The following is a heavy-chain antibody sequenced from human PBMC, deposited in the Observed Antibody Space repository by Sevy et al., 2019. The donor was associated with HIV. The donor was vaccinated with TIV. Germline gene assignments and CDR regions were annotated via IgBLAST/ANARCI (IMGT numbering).Heavy chain of an antibody. J-gene: IGHJ4*02. CDR2: ISYAWNT. V-gene: IGHV4-39*02. D-gene: IGHD2-8*02. Sequence: SETLSLTCTVSGGSISSSGYYWGWIRRPPGKGLEWIGSISYAWNTYYNPSLKSRATISVDTSNNHFSLKLTSMTAADTAVYYCASPLLYWLYWGQGILVTVSS. CDR3: ASPLLYWLY. CDR1: GGSISSSGYY.